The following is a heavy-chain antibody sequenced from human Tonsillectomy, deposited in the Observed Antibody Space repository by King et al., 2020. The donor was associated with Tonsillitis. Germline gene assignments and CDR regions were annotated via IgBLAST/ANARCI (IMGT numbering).Heavy chain of an antibody. D-gene: IGHD3-16*01. CDR1: GFTFSTYS. J-gene: IGHJ4*02. CDR3: ARRREGGPWAFDY. CDR2: ITSTSSYI. V-gene: IGHV3-21*01. Sequence: VQLVESGGGLVKPGGSLRLSCAASGFTFSTYSMNWVRQAPGKGLEWVSSITSTSSYIDYADSVKGRFTISRDNVKNSLSLQMNSLRAEDTAVYYCARRREGGPWAFDYWGQGTLVTVSS.